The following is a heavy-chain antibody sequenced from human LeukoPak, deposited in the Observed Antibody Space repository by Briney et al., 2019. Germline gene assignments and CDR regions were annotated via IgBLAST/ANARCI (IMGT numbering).Heavy chain of an antibody. CDR1: GFTFSSYG. Sequence: GRSLRLSCAASGFTFSSYGMRWVRQAPGKGLEWVAVISYDGSNKYYADSVKGRFTISRDNSKNTLYLQMNSLRAEDTAVYYCAKDASDWLLPNKYYYYGMDVWGQGTTVTVSS. V-gene: IGHV3-30*18. CDR2: ISYDGSNK. J-gene: IGHJ6*02. CDR3: AKDASDWLLPNKYYYYGMDV. D-gene: IGHD3/OR15-3a*01.